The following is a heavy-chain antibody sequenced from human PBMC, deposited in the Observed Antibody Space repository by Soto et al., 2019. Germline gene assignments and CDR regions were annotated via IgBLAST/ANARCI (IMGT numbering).Heavy chain of an antibody. J-gene: IGHJ6*02. CDR3: AGVWDRAMGMRVDYYYGMDV. Sequence: QVQLVQSGAEVKKPGSSVKVSCKASGGTFSSYAISWVRQAPGQGLEWMGGIIPIFGTANYAQKFQGRVTITADESTSTDYMELSSLRAEETAVYCCAGVWDRAMGMRVDYYYGMDVWGQGTTVTVSS. V-gene: IGHV1-69*12. D-gene: IGHD5-18*01. CDR2: IIPIFGTA. CDR1: GGTFSSYA.